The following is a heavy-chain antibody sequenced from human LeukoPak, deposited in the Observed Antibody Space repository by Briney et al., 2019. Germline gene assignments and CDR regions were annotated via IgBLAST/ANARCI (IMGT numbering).Heavy chain of an antibody. CDR2: INTKSGMT. CDR3: ARVDGSVDY. J-gene: IGHJ4*02. V-gene: IGHV1-8*03. CDR1: GYTFTRYD. D-gene: IGHD3-22*01. Sequence: ASVKVSCKTSGYTFTRYDINWVRQATGQGLEWMGWINTKSGMTGHAQKFQGRITITKDTSISTVYMELSSLSSEDTAVYFCARVDGSVDYWGQGTLVTVSS.